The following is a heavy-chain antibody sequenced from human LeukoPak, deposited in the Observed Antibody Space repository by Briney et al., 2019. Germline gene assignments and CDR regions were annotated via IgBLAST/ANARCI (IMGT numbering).Heavy chain of an antibody. CDR1: GYTFTSYD. CDR2: MNPNSGNT. V-gene: IGHV1-8*01. J-gene: IGHJ6*02. CDR3: ARVRPLLDTAMVTYYYYYGMDV. D-gene: IGHD5-18*01. Sequence: ASVKVSCKASGYTFTSYDINGVRQATGQGLEWMGWMNPNSGNTGYAQKFQGRVTMTRNTSISTAYMELSSLRSEDTAVYYCARVRPLLDTAMVTYYYYYGMDVWGQGTTVTVSS.